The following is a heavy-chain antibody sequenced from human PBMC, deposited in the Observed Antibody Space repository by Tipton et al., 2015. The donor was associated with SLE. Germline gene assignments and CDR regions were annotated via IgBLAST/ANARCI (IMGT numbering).Heavy chain of an antibody. CDR1: GFSISTDYY. J-gene: IGHJ5*02. Sequence: TLSLTCTVSGFSISTDYYWNWFRQPPGKGLEWIGSIYHSGSTYYNPSLKSRATVSVDTSKNQFSLRLTSVSAADTAVYYCARDPSGYYSTSPYLWGQGTLVTVSS. V-gene: IGHV4-38-2*02. CDR3: ARDPSGYYSTSPYL. CDR2: IYHSGST. D-gene: IGHD2-8*01.